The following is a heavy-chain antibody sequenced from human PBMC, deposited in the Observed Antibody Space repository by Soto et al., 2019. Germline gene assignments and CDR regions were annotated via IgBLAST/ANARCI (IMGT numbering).Heavy chain of an antibody. CDR3: GRGTADGSGSYYSDY. CDR2: VGTEGDT. V-gene: IGHV3-13*01. J-gene: IGHJ4*02. D-gene: IGHD3-10*01. Sequence: PGGSLRLSCETSGFSFSDYDMHWVRQAPGKGLQWVSAVGTEGDTYYPDFVKGRFTVSRDNGKKSLFLDMKTLSAGDTAIYYCGRGTADGSGSYYSDYWGQGTLVTVSS. CDR1: GFSFSDYD.